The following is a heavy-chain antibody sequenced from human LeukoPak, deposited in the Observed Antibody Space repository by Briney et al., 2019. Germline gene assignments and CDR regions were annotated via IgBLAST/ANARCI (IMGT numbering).Heavy chain of an antibody. V-gene: IGHV3-21*01. CDR1: GFTLRYYS. CDR2: NNSSSSYI. CDR3: ARAPSHYYDSSGSIDY. D-gene: IGHD3-22*01. J-gene: IGHJ4*02. Sequence: GGALRHSFSAPGFTLRYYSMDWGPQAPGKGVEVVPSNNSSSSYIYYADSVKGRFTISRDNAKNSLYLQMNSLRAEDTAVYYCARAPSHYYDSSGSIDYWGQGTLVTVSS.